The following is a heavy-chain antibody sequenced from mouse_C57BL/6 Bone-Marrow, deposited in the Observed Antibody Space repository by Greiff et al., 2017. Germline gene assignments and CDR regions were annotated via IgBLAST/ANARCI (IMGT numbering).Heavy chain of an antibody. J-gene: IGHJ3*01. D-gene: IGHD2-4*01. CDR2: IDPSDSYT. CDR3: AEGLRLFAY. V-gene: IGHV1-59*01. Sequence: VQLQQPGAELVRPGPSVKLSCKASGYTFTSYWMHWVKQRPGQGLEWIGVIDPSDSYTNYNQKFKGKATLTVDTSSSTAYMQLSSLTSEDSAVYYCAEGLRLFAYWGQGTLVTVSA. CDR1: GYTFTSYW.